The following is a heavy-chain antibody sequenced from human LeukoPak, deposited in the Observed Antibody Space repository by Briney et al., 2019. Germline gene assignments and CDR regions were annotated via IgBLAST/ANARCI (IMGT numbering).Heavy chain of an antibody. D-gene: IGHD2-2*01. CDR1: GDSISSYC. CDR3: ARDRVHYCSSTSCYGGWWFDP. V-gene: IGHV4-59*12. J-gene: IGHJ5*02. CDR2: IFYSGST. Sequence: SETLSLTCTVSGDSISSYCWSWIRQPPGKGLEWIGYIFYSGSTNYNPSLKSRVTISVDTSKNQFSLKLSSVTAADTAVYYCARDRVHYCSSTSCYGGWWFDPWGQGTLVTVSS.